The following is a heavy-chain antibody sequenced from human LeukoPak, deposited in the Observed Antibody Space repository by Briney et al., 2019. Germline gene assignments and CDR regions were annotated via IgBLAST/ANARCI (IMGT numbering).Heavy chain of an antibody. V-gene: IGHV4-39*07. CDR3: ARDRKYYYHMDV. D-gene: IGHD1-14*01. CDR2: IYHSGST. CDR1: GGSISSNNYY. Sequence: SETLSLTCSVSGGSISSNNYYWGWIRQPPGKGLEWIGSIYHSGSTYYNPSLKSRVTISVDTSKNQFSLKLSSLTAADTAVYYCARDRKYYYHMDVWGKGTTVTVSS. J-gene: IGHJ6*03.